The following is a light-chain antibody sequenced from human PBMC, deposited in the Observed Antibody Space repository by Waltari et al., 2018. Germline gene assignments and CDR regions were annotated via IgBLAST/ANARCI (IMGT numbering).Light chain of an antibody. CDR1: ESVYKY. CDR2: DTS. J-gene: IGKJ4*01. CDR3: QQGSILPLT. V-gene: IGKV3-11*01. Sequence: EVVLTQSPVTLSLSAGERASLSCRASESVYKYLAWYQQRPGQPPRLLIYDTSNRAAGVPGRFSGSGYGTDFTLTITSLEAEDFAVYFCQQGSILPLTFGGGTKV.